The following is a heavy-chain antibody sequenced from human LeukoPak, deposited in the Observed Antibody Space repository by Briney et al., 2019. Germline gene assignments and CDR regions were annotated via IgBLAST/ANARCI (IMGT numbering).Heavy chain of an antibody. CDR2: ISTSGTTI. D-gene: IGHD4-17*01. V-gene: IGHV3-48*03. CDR3: ARESGVTKIDY. J-gene: IGHJ4*02. CDR1: GFTFSSYE. Sequence: GGSLRLSCAASGFTFSSYEMNWVRQAPGKGLEEVSYISTSGTTIYYADSVKGRFTISRDNARNSLYLQMNSLRAEDTAVYYCARESGVTKIDYWGQGTLVSVSS.